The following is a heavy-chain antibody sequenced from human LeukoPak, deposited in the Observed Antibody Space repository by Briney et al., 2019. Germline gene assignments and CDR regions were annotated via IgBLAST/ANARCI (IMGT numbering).Heavy chain of an antibody. CDR3: ARRKATVTPYNWFDP. V-gene: IGHV1-18*01. J-gene: IGHJ5*02. CDR1: GYTFTSYG. CDR2: ISAYNGNT. D-gene: IGHD4-11*01. Sequence: ASVKVSCKASGYTFTSYGISWVRQAPGQGLEWMGWISAYNGNTNYAQKLQGRVTMTTGTSTSTAYMELRSLRSDDTAVYYCARRKATVTPYNWFDPWGQGTLVTVSS.